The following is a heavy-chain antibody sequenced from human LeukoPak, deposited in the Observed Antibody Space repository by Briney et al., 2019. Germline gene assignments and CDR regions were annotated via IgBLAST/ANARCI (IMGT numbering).Heavy chain of an antibody. D-gene: IGHD5-18*01. Sequence: SVKVSCKASGGTFISYAISWVRQAPGQGLEWMGGIIPIFGTANYAQKFQGRVTITADESTSTAYMELSSLRSEDTAVYYCARVVFPDDTAEFDYWGQGTLVTVSS. J-gene: IGHJ4*02. CDR1: GGTFISYA. CDR2: IIPIFGTA. V-gene: IGHV1-69*13. CDR3: ARVVFPDDTAEFDY.